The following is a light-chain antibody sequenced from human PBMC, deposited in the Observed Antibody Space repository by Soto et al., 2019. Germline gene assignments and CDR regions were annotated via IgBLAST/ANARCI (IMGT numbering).Light chain of an antibody. Sequence: QSALTQPASVSGSLGQSITISCTGTSSDVGGSNYVSWYQQFPGKAPKLMISDVTNRPSGVSNRVSGSKSGNTASLTISGLQAEDEADYYCSSYTSSNSNGFGTGTKVTV. V-gene: IGLV2-14*01. CDR3: SSYTSSNSNG. CDR1: SSDVGGSNY. CDR2: DVT. J-gene: IGLJ1*01.